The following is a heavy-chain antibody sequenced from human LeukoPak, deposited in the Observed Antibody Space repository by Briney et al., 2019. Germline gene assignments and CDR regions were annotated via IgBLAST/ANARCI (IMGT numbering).Heavy chain of an antibody. J-gene: IGHJ4*02. V-gene: IGHV3-20*04. CDR2: INWNGGST. D-gene: IGHD2-15*01. CDR3: TRDRGYCSGGSCSFDY. Sequence: GGSLRLSCAASGFTFDDYGMSWVRQAPGKWLEWVSGINWNGGSTGCADSVKGRFTISRDNAKNSLYLQMNSLRAEDTALYYCTRDRGYCSGGSCSFDYWGQGNLVTVSS. CDR1: GFTFDDYG.